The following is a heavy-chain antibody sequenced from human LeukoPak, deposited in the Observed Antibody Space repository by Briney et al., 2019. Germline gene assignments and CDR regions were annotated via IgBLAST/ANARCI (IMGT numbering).Heavy chain of an antibody. CDR3: ARVMIAAAVYFDY. Sequence: TLSLTCTVSGGSISSGGYYWSWIRQHPGKGLEWIGYIYYSGSTYYNPSLKSRVTISVDTSKNQFSLKLSSVTAADTAVYYCARVMIAAAVYFDYWGQGTLVTVSS. CDR2: IYYSGST. D-gene: IGHD6-13*01. J-gene: IGHJ4*02. CDR1: GGSISSGGYY. V-gene: IGHV4-31*03.